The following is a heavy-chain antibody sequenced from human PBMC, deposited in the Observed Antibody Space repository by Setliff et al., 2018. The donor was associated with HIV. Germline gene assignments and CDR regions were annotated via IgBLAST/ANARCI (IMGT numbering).Heavy chain of an antibody. J-gene: IGHJ6*03. CDR3: ASSAGAVPTTAPYGDYYYYFYMDV. D-gene: IGHD1-1*01. Sequence: ASVKVSCKASGYTFTNFGISWVRQAPGQGLEWVGWISGYNGNTNYAQKFQGRVTMTTDESTNTVYMELYSLTSEDTAIYYCASSAGAVPTTAPYGDYYYYFYMDVWGKGTTVTVSS. V-gene: IGHV1-18*01. CDR1: GYTFTNFG. CDR2: ISGYNGNT.